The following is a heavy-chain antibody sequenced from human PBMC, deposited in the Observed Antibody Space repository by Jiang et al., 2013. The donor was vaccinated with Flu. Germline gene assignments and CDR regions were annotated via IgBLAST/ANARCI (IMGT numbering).Heavy chain of an antibody. J-gene: IGHJ4*02. D-gene: IGHD6-13*01. V-gene: IGHV3-23*04. CDR2: ISGSGGST. Sequence: VQLVESGGGLVQPGGSLRLSCAASGFTFSSYAMSWVRQAPGKGLEWVSAISGSGGSTYYADSVKGRFTISRDNSKNTLYLQMNSLRAEDTAVYYCAKDQNIAAAGSSDCHDYWGQGTLVTVSS. CDR3: AKDQNIAAAGSSDCHDY. CDR1: GFTFSSYA.